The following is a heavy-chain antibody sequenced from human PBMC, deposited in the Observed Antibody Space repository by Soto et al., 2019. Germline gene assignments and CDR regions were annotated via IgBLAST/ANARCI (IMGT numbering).Heavy chain of an antibody. V-gene: IGHV4-39*01. D-gene: IGHD2-15*01. J-gene: IGHJ4*02. Sequence: SEILSLTCTVSGASISSSSFYWGWIRQPPGKGLESIANIYYDGSTYYNPSLKSRVTISVDTSKNQFSLKLSSVTAADTAVYYCARHTPAISISDHWGQGTLVTVPQ. CDR3: ARHTPAISISDH. CDR2: IYYDGST. CDR1: GASISSSSFY.